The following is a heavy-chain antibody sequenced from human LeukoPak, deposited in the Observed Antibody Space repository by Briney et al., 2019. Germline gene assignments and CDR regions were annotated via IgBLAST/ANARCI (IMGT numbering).Heavy chain of an antibody. CDR2: TLYRSKWYN. CDR1: GDSVSSTSAA. Sequence: SQTLSLTCAISGDSVSSTSAAWNWIRQSPSRGLEWLGRTLYRSKWYNDYAVSVKSRITVNPDTSQNQFSLQLNSMTPEDTAVYYCARGPEYTGSSGFDYWGQGTLVTVSS. V-gene: IGHV6-1*01. J-gene: IGHJ4*02. CDR3: ARGPEYTGSSGFDY. D-gene: IGHD1-14*01.